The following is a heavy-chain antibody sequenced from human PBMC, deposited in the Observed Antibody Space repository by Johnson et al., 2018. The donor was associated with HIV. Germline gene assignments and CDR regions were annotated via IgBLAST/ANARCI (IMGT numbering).Heavy chain of an antibody. CDR2: ISSSGSTI. CDR3: AREIIAAADDI. CDR1: GSTFSDYY. D-gene: IGHD6-13*01. Sequence: QVQLVESGGDLVKAGGSLRLSCAASGSTFSDYYMSWIRQAPGQGLEWVSYISSSGSTIYYADSVKGRFTISRDNAKNSLYLQMNSLRAEDTAVYYCAREIIAAADDIWGQGTMVTVSS. J-gene: IGHJ3*02. V-gene: IGHV3-11*04.